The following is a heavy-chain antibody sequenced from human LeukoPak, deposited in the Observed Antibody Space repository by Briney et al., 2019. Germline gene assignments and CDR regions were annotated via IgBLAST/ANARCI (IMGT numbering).Heavy chain of an antibody. J-gene: IGHJ4*02. Sequence: SETLSLTCAVYGGSFSGYYWSWIRQPPGKGLEWIGEINHSGSTNYNPSLKSRVTISVDTSKNQFSLKLSSVTAADTAVYYCARGRVGAYCGGDCYIPRWRLAAQYFDYWGQGTLVTVSS. CDR1: GGSFSGYY. CDR2: INHSGST. D-gene: IGHD2-21*02. V-gene: IGHV4-34*01. CDR3: ARGRVGAYCGGDCYIPRWRLAAQYFDY.